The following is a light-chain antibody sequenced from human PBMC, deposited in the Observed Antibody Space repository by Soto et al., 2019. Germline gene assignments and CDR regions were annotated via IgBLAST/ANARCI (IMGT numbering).Light chain of an antibody. V-gene: IGKV3-20*01. CDR2: GAS. Sequence: EIVLTQSPGTLSLSPGERATLSCRASQSVSSSSLAWYQQKRGQAPRLLIHGASNRATGIPDRFSGSGSGTEFALTISSLQPDDFATYFCQQFSSSATFGQGTKVDIK. CDR1: QSVSSSS. J-gene: IGKJ1*01. CDR3: QQFSSSAT.